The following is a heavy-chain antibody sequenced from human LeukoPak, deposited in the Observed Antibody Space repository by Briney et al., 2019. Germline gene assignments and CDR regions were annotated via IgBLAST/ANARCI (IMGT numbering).Heavy chain of an antibody. CDR3: AKDSSSSWYSGGFDY. J-gene: IGHJ4*02. V-gene: IGHV3-23*01. CDR2: ISGSGGST. Sequence: GGSLRLSCAASGFAFSSYAMTWVRQAPGKGLEWVSLISGSGGSTYYADSVKGRFTISRDNSKNTLYLQMNSLRAEDTAVYYCAKDSSSSWYSGGFDYWGQGTLVTVSS. CDR1: GFAFSSYA. D-gene: IGHD6-13*01.